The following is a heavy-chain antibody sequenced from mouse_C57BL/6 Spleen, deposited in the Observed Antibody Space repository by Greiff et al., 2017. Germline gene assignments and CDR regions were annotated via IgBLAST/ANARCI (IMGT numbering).Heavy chain of an antibody. J-gene: IGHJ4*01. D-gene: IGHD1-1*01. CDR3: ASYDYGSSYAMDY. CDR2: IHPNSGST. V-gene: IGHV1-64*01. CDR1: GYTFTSYW. Sequence: QVQLQQPGAELVKPGASVKLSCKASGYTFTSYWMHWVKQRPGQGLEWIGMIHPNSGSTNYNEKFKSKATLTVDKSSSTAYMQLSSLTSEDSAVYYCASYDYGSSYAMDYWGQGTSVTVSS.